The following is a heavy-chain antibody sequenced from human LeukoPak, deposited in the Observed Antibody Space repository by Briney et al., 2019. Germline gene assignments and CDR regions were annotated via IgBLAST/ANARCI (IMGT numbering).Heavy chain of an antibody. CDR2: ISSGSSTI. Sequence: GGSLRVSCAASGFTFSSYSMHWVRQAPGKGLEWVSYISSGSSTIYYADSVKGRFTISRDNAKNSLYLQMNSLRDEYTAVYFCARDAFKGSGWPLDYWGQGTLVTVSS. V-gene: IGHV3-48*02. CDR3: ARDAFKGSGWPLDY. D-gene: IGHD6-19*01. CDR1: GFTFSSYS. J-gene: IGHJ4*02.